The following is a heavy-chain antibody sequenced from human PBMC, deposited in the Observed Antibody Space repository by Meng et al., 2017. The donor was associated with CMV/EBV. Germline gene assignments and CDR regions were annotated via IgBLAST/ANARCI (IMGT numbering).Heavy chain of an antibody. CDR1: GFTFSTYS. Sequence: GGSLRLSCAASGFTFSTYSMNWVRQAPGKGLEWVSYITSGSSSTYYADSVKGRFSISRDNGKNSLSLHMTSLRGEDTAVYYCARGADYGDPSPRIFDYWGQGTLVTVSS. D-gene: IGHD4/OR15-4a*01. J-gene: IGHJ4*02. CDR3: ARGADYGDPSPRIFDY. CDR2: ITSGSSST. V-gene: IGHV3-48*04.